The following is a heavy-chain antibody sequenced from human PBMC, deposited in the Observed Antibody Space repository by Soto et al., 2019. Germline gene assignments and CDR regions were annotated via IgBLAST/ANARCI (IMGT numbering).Heavy chain of an antibody. CDR2: IYWDDDK. Sequence: QITLKESGPTLVKPTQTLTLTCTFSGISLSTSGVGVGWIRQPPGKALEWLALIYWDDDKRYSPSLKSRLTITKDTSKNQVVLTMTNMDPVDTATYYCAHRSYGGNSFDYWGKGTMVTVSS. V-gene: IGHV2-5*02. D-gene: IGHD2-15*01. CDR3: AHRSYGGNSFDY. CDR1: GISLSTSGVG. J-gene: IGHJ4*02.